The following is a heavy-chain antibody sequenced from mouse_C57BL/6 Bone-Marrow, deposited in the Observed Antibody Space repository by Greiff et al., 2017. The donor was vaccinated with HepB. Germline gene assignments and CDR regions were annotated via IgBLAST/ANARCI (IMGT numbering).Heavy chain of an antibody. CDR2: ISYDGSN. J-gene: IGHJ2*01. V-gene: IGHV3-6*01. CDR1: GYSITSGYY. D-gene: IGHD4-1*01. CDR3: ARGRLGGDY. Sequence: EVQLVESGPGLVKPSQSLSLTCSVTGYSITSGYYWNWIRQFPGNKLEWMGYISYDGSNNYNPSLKNRISITRDTSTNQFFLKLNSVTTEDTATYYCARGRLGGDYWGQGTTLTVSS.